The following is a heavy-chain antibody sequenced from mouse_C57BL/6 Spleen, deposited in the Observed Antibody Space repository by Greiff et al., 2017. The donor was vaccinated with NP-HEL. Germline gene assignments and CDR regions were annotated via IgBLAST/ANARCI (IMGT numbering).Heavy chain of an antibody. CDR3: ARQENSNYLDY. CDR2: LNPNNGGT. D-gene: IGHD2-5*01. CDR1: GYTFTDYN. J-gene: IGHJ2*01. V-gene: IGHV1-22*01. Sequence: EVQLQQSGPELVKPGASVKMSCKASGYTFTDYNMHWVKQSHGKSLEWIGYLNPNNGGTSYNPKFKGKATFTVNKSSSTAYMELRSLTSEDSSVYYCARQENSNYLDYWGQGTTLTVSS.